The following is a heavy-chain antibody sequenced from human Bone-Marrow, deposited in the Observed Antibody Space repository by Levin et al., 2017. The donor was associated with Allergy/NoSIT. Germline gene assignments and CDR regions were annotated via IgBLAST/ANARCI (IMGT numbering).Heavy chain of an antibody. V-gene: IGHV3-49*04. CDR3: TSPNNQYYYDSSGYYRAEYFQH. CDR2: IRSKAYGGTT. J-gene: IGHJ1*01. Sequence: PGGSLRLSCTASGFTFGDYAMSWVRQAPGKGLEWVGFIRSKAYGGTTEYAASVKGRFTISRDDSKSIAYLQMNSLKTEDTAVYYCTSPNNQYYYDSSGYYRAEYFQHWGQGTLVTVSS. D-gene: IGHD3-22*01. CDR1: GFTFGDYA.